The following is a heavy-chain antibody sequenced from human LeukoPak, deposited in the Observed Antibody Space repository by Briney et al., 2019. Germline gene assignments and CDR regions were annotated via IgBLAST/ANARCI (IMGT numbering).Heavy chain of an antibody. CDR1: GFTFSSYW. D-gene: IGHD3-22*01. Sequence: PGGSLRLSCAASGFTFSSYWMHWVRQAPGKGLVWVSRINSDGSSTSYADSVKGRFTISRDNAKNTLYLQMNSLRAEDTAVYYCARGGLSTYYYDSSGYIDWGQGTLVTVSS. J-gene: IGHJ4*02. CDR3: ARGGLSTYYYDSSGYID. V-gene: IGHV3-74*01. CDR2: INSDGSST.